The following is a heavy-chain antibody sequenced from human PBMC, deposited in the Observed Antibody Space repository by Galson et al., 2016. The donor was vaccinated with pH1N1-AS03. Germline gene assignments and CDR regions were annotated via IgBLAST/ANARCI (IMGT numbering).Heavy chain of an antibody. Sequence: SETLSLTCTVSGGSISSYYWSWIRQPPGKGLEWIGYISNSGSTNYNPSLKSRVTISVDRSKSQFSLKMSSVTAADTAVYYCARDVAGFLGPGTYYTQPTGFDVWGRGTVVTVSS. V-gene: IGHV4-59*01. J-gene: IGHJ3*01. D-gene: IGHD3-10*01. CDR2: ISNSGST. CDR1: GGSISSYY. CDR3: ARDVAGFLGPGTYYTQPTGFDV.